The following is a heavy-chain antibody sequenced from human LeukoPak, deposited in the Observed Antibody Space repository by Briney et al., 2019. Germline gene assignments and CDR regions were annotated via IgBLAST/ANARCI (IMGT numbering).Heavy chain of an antibody. CDR1: GGSISSYY. J-gene: IGHJ4*02. D-gene: IGHD5-24*01. CDR3: AAWGYTYFDY. Sequence: SETLSLTCTVSGGSISSYYWSWIRQPPGKGLEWIGYIYYSGSTNYNPSLKSRVTISVDTSKNQFSLKLSSVTAADTAVYYCAAWGYTYFDYWGQGTLVTVSS. V-gene: IGHV4-59*01. CDR2: IYYSGST.